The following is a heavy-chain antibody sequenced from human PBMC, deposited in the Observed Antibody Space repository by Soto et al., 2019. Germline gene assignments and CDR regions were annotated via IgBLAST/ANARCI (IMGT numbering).Heavy chain of an antibody. CDR3: AKDRSGYYYGMDV. J-gene: IGHJ6*02. V-gene: IGHV3-23*01. CDR2: ISGSGGST. D-gene: IGHD6-19*01. CDR1: GLNCRSHC. Sequence: GGLHRLSCAAAGLNCRSHCMSRVSQAPGKGLEWVSAISGSGGSTYYADSVKGRFTISRDNSKNTLYLQMNSLRAEDTAVYYCAKDRSGYYYGMDVWGQGTTVTVSS.